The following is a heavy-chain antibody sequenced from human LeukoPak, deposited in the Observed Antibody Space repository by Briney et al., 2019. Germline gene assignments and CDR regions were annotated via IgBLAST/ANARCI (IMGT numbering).Heavy chain of an antibody. CDR1: GGSISSSSYY. V-gene: IGHV4-39*01. Sequence: SETLSLTCTVSGGSISSSSYYWGWIRQPPGTGLEWIGSIYYSGSTYYNPSLKSRVTISVDTSKNQFSLKLSSVTAADTAVYYCARSCDYYDSSGYYCFFDYWGQGTLVTVSS. D-gene: IGHD3-22*01. J-gene: IGHJ4*02. CDR3: ARSCDYYDSSGYYCFFDY. CDR2: IYYSGST.